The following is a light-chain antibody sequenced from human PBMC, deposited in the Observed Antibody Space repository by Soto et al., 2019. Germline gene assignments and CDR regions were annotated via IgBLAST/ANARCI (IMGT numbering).Light chain of an antibody. CDR1: QFVNNNY. CDR3: LQANSFPLT. V-gene: IGKV3-20*01. J-gene: IGKJ4*01. Sequence: EIVLTQSPGTLSLSPGERATLSCRASQFVNNNYLAWYQQRPGQAPRPLIYSASRRVAGIPDRFSGSGSGTDFTLTISRLEPEDFATYFCLQANSFPLTFGGGTKVEIK. CDR2: SAS.